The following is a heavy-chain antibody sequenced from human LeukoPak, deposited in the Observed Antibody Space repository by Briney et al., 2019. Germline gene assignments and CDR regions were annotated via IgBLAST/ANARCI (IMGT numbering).Heavy chain of an antibody. V-gene: IGHV3-48*04. D-gene: IGHD6-19*01. CDR3: ARGYSSGWDNQDYYFDY. J-gene: IGHJ4*02. Sequence: GGSLRLSCAVSGFTFSRYWMTWVRQAPGKGLEWVSYISSSSSTIYYADSVKGRFTISRDNAKNSLYLQMNSLRAEDTAVYYCARGYSSGWDNQDYYFDYWGQGTLVTVSS. CDR1: GFTFSRYW. CDR2: ISSSSSTI.